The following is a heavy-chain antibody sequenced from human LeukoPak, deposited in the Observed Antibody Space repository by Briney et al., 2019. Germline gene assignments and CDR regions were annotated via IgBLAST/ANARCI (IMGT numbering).Heavy chain of an antibody. J-gene: IGHJ4*02. CDR1: GFTFSSSA. CDR3: ARDGTTTTMTSEPY. Sequence: GGSPRLSCAASGFTFSSSAMIWVRQAPGQGLEWVSAISYSSSYTYYADSVKGRFTISRDNSKNTLYLQMNSLRAEDTAVYYCARDGTTTTMTSEPYWGQGTLVTVSS. CDR2: ISYSSSYT. V-gene: IGHV3-23*01. D-gene: IGHD4-17*01.